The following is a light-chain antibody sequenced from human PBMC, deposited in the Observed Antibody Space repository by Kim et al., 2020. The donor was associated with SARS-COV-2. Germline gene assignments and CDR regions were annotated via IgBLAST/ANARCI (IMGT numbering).Light chain of an antibody. CDR2: GAS. CDR3: QQTDATPHT. CDR1: ESIATY. V-gene: IGKV1-39*01. J-gene: IGKJ2*01. Sequence: DIHMTQSPSSLSASIGDRVAITCRASESIATYLNWYQQKPGRPPKLLIYGASSLQRGVPSRFSDSGSGTDFTLTISSLQPEDFATYFCQQTDATPHTFGQGTKLEI.